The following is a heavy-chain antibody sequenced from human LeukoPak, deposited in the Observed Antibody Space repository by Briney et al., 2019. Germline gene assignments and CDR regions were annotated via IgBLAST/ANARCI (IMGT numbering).Heavy chain of an antibody. D-gene: IGHD4-17*01. Sequence: GGSLRLSCAASGFTFSSYGMHWVRQAPGRGLEWVAFIRYDGSNKYYADSVKGRFTISRDNSKNTLYLQMNNLTTEDTAVYYCAKEVSDYVTYYYMDVWGKGTTVPVSS. CDR3: AKEVSDYVTYYYMDV. V-gene: IGHV3-30*02. CDR2: IRYDGSNK. CDR1: GFTFSSYG. J-gene: IGHJ6*03.